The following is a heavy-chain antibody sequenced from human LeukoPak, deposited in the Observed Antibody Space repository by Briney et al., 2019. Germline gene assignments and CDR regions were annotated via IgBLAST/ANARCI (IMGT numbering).Heavy chain of an antibody. CDR3: ARRNGLRNFDWPDY. CDR1: LDSTTSNF. J-gene: IGHJ4*02. CDR2: IHRSGSP. D-gene: IGHD3-9*01. V-gene: IGHV4-4*02. Sequence: SETLSLTCTVSLDSTTSNFWSWVRQPPGKGLEWIGEIHRSGSPNYNPSLQSRVTISIDRSRNQIALELSSVTAADTAVYYCARRNGLRNFDWPDYWGQGTLVTVSS.